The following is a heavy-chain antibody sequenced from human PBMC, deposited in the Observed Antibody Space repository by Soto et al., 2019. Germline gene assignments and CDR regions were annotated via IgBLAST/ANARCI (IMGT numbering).Heavy chain of an antibody. CDR1: GYTITAYG. CDR2: VGTNNHNT. V-gene: IGHV1-18*01. J-gene: IGHJ4*02. D-gene: IGHD3-22*01. CDR3: ARELNTDSSAYYSFAY. Sequence: QVQLVQSGPEVKMPGASVKVSCKTSGYTITAYGLAWLRQAPGQRPEWMGWVGTNNHNTNYAEKFQGRVTMTTDTSTATTYMELRSLRSDDTAVYYCARELNTDSSAYYSFAYWGQGTLVTVSS.